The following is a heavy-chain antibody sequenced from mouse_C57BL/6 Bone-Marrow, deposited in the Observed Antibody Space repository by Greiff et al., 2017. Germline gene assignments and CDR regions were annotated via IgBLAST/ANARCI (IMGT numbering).Heavy chain of an antibody. Sequence: VQLQQPGAELVMPGASVKLSCKASGYTFTSYWMHWVKQRPGQGLEWIGEIDPSDSYTNYNQKFKGKSTLTVDKSSSTAYMQLSSLTSEDSAVYYCARCELCWCFDVWGTGTTVTVSS. CDR2: IDPSDSYT. J-gene: IGHJ1*03. D-gene: IGHD6-1*01. V-gene: IGHV1-69*01. CDR3: ARCELCWCFDV. CDR1: GYTFTSYW.